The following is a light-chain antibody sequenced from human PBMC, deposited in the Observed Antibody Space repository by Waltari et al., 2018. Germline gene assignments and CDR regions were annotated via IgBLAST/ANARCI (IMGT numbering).Light chain of an antibody. V-gene: IGLV1-47*01. Sequence: QSVLTQPPSASGTPGQRVTISCSGSSSNIGSNYVYWYQQLPGTAPKLLIYRNNQPPSGVPDRFSGSKSVTSASLAISGLRSEDEADYYCAAWDDSLSGWVFGGGTKLTVL. CDR1: SSNIGSNY. J-gene: IGLJ3*02. CDR2: RNN. CDR3: AAWDDSLSGWV.